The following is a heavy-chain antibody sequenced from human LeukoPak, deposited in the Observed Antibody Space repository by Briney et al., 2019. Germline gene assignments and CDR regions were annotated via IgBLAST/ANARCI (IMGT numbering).Heavy chain of an antibody. V-gene: IGHV3-30*03. D-gene: IGHD3-16*01. CDR3: ARGASYYDYARYYFDY. J-gene: IGHJ4*02. CDR2: ISYDGSNK. Sequence: GGSLRLSCAASGFTFSNYDMHWVRQAPGKGLEWVAVISYDGSNKYYADSVKGRFTISRDNSKNTLYLQMNSLRAEDTAVYYCARGASYYDYARYYFDYWGQGTLVTVPS. CDR1: GFTFSNYD.